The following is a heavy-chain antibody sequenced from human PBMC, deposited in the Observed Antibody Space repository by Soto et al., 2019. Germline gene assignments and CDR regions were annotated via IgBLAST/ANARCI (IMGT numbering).Heavy chain of an antibody. CDR2: IYYSGST. CDR1: GGSISSGDYY. J-gene: IGHJ6*02. D-gene: IGHD3-16*01. V-gene: IGHV4-30-4*01. Sequence: QVQLQESGPGLVKPSQTLSLTCTVSGGSISSGDYYWSWIRQPPGKGLEWIGYIYYSGSTYYNPSLKSRVTISVDTSKNQFSLKLSSVTAADTAVYYCARMVGWAFGGFPYYGMDVWGQGTTVTVSS. CDR3: ARMVGWAFGGFPYYGMDV.